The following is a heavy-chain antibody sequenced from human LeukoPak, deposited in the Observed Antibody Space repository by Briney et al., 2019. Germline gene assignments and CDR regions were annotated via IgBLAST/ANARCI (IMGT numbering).Heavy chain of an antibody. J-gene: IGHJ4*02. CDR3: ARDNYRLEMATSDY. D-gene: IGHD5-24*01. CDR2: IKQDGSEK. Sequence: PGGSLRLSCAASGFTFSSYWMSWVRQAPGKGRDWVANIKQDGSEKYYVDSVKGRFTISRDNAKNSLYLQMNSLRAEDTAVYYCARDNYRLEMATSDYWGQGTLVTVSS. CDR1: GFTFSSYW. V-gene: IGHV3-7*01.